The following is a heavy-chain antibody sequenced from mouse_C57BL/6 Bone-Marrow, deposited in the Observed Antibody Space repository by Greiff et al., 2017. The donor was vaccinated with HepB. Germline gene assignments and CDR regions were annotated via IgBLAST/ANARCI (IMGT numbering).Heavy chain of an antibody. CDR3: AYERFAY. J-gene: IGHJ3*01. V-gene: IGHV1-26*01. Sequence: EVKLVESGPELVKPGASVKISCKASGYTFTDYYMNWVKQSHGKSLEWIGDINPNNGGTSYNQKFKGKATLTVDKSSSTAYMELRSLTSEDSAVYYCAYERFAYWGQGTLVTVSA. CDR1: GYTFTDYY. D-gene: IGHD2-12*01. CDR2: INPNNGGT.